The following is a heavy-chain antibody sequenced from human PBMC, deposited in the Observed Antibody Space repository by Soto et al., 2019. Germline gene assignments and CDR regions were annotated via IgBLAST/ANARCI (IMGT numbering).Heavy chain of an antibody. CDR3: ARESGGATATLDYYYFYMDV. Sequence: VQLVQSGAEVKKPGASVKVSCKTSGDGFKNYYINWGRQAPGQGLGGRGGINPNGGGTNNAQRFQGRVTVTRDTSIRTVYMELSSLRSDDTAVYYCARESGGATATLDYYYFYMDVWGKGTTVTVSS. J-gene: IGHJ6*03. V-gene: IGHV1-2*02. CDR1: GDGFKNYY. CDR2: INPNGGGT. D-gene: IGHD5-12*01.